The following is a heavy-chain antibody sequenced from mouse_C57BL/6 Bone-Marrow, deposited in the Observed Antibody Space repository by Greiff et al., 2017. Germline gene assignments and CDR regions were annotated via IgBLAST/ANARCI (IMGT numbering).Heavy chain of an antibody. CDR3: ARDYGSSYLFAY. CDR2: IYPGDGDT. V-gene: IGHV1-82*01. D-gene: IGHD1-1*01. Sequence: QVQLKQSGPELVKPGASVKISCKASGYAFSSSWMNWVKQRPGKGLEWIGRIYPGDGDTNYNGKFKGKATLTADKSSSTAYMQLSSLTSEDSAVYFCARDYGSSYLFAYWGQGTLVTVSA. CDR1: GYAFSSSW. J-gene: IGHJ3*01.